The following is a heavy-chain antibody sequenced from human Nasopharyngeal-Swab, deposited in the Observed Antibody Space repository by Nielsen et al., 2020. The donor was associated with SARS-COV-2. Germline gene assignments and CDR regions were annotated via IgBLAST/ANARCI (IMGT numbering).Heavy chain of an antibody. V-gene: IGHV3-48*02. CDR3: ARDDCSSTSCYGRSNAFDI. CDR2: ISSSSSTI. D-gene: IGHD2-2*01. Sequence: VGPAAGMGVWWVSYISSSSSTIYYADSVKGRFTISRDNAKNSLYLQMNSLRDEDTAVYYCARDDCSSTSCYGRSNAFDIWGQGTMVTVSS. J-gene: IGHJ3*02.